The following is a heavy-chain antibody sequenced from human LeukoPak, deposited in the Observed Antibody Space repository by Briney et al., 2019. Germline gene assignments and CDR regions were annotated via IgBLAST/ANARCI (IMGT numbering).Heavy chain of an antibody. CDR2: ISSSSSYI. CDR1: GFTFSSYS. V-gene: IGHV3-21*01. J-gene: IGHJ4*02. D-gene: IGHD3-10*01. Sequence: GGSLRLSCAASGFTFSSYSMNGVRQAPGKGLEWVSSISSSSSYIYYADSVKGRFTISRDNAKNSLYLQMNSLRAEDTAVYYCARDRGSTGGFDYWGQGTLVTVSS. CDR3: ARDRGSTGGFDY.